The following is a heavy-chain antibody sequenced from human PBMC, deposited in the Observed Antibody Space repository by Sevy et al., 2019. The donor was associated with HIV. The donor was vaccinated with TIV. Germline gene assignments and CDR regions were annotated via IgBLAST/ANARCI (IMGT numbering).Heavy chain of an antibody. D-gene: IGHD3-3*01. CDR3: ERGVLRSFDW. J-gene: IGHJ4*03. CDR2: IYPGDSDT. Sequence: GESLKISCKGSGYSFTSYWIDWVRQMPGKGLEGVGIIYPGDSDTRHSPSFQGQVTISADKSISTAYLQWSSLKASDAAMYYCERGVLRSFDWWGQGTMVTVSS. V-gene: IGHV5-51*01. CDR1: GYSFTSYW.